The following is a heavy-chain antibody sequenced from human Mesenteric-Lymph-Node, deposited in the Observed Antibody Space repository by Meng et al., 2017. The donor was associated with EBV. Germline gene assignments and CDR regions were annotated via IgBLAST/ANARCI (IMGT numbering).Heavy chain of an antibody. Sequence: QGGLVQPGAEVKKPGSSVRVSCETSGGTSSSYAISWVRQAPGLGLEWMGGIIPIFGTPYYAQRFQGRVTITADKSTGTAYMDLSSLRSEDTAVYYCARDREEYCSGGSCYGPGYWGQGTLVTVSS. CDR2: IIPIFGTP. CDR1: GGTSSSYA. J-gene: IGHJ4*02. D-gene: IGHD2-15*01. CDR3: ARDREEYCSGGSCYGPGY. V-gene: IGHV1-69*06.